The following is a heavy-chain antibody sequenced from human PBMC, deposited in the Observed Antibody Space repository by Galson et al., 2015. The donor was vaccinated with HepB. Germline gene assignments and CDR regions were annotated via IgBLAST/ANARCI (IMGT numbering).Heavy chain of an antibody. Sequence: QSGAEVKKPGESLKIPCKGSGYSFTSYWIGWVRQMPGKGLEWMGIIYPGDSDTRYSPSFQGQVTISADKSISTAYLQWSSLKASNTAMYYCARRGGTAMVTNYYYGMDVWGQGTTVTVSS. CDR1: GYSFTSYW. J-gene: IGHJ6*02. D-gene: IGHD5-18*01. CDR2: IYPGDSDT. CDR3: ARRGGTAMVTNYYYGMDV. V-gene: IGHV5-51*01.